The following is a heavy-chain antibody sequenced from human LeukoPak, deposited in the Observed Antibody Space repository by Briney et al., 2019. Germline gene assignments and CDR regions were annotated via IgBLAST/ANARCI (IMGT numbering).Heavy chain of an antibody. CDR2: ISSGGSTI. CDR1: GFTFSDYY. D-gene: IGHD3-22*01. Sequence: GGSLRLSCAASGFTFSDYYMSWIRQAPGKGLEWVSYISSGGSTIYYADSVKGRFTISRDNAKNSLYLQMNSLRAEDTAVYYCARNNFVTDSSGYYPDYWGQGTLVTVSS. CDR3: ARNNFVTDSSGYYPDY. V-gene: IGHV3-11*01. J-gene: IGHJ4*02.